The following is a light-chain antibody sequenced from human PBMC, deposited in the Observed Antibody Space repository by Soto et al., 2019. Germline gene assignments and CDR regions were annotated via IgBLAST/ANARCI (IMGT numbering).Light chain of an antibody. Sequence: EIVLTQSPCTLSLSPGERATLSCRASQSVSNNYLAWYQQKPGQAPRLLIYGASNRATGIPDRFSGSGSGTEFTLTISGLQSEDFAVYYCQQYKNWPPITFGQGTRLEIK. CDR3: QQYKNWPPIT. J-gene: IGKJ5*01. CDR2: GAS. CDR1: QSVSNN. V-gene: IGKV3D-15*01.